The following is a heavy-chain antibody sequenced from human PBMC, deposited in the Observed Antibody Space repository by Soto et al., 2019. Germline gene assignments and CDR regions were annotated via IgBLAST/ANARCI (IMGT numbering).Heavy chain of an antibody. V-gene: IGHV3-23*01. Sequence: ESGGGLVQPGGSLRLSCAASGFTFSNYVMSWVRQAPGKGLEWVSLISGSGGRTYYADSVKGRFTISRDNSKNTLYLQMNSLRVEDTAVYYCAKDIVQSSSSDLFHYWGQGTLVTVSS. CDR3: AKDIVQSSSSDLFHY. CDR2: ISGSGGRT. D-gene: IGHD6-6*01. CDR1: GFTFSNYV. J-gene: IGHJ4*02.